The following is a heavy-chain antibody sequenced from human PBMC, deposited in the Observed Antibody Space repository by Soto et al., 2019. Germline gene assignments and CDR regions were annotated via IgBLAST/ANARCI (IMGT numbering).Heavy chain of an antibody. CDR2: INHSGST. V-gene: IGHV4-34*01. CDR3: ARGGYCSGGSCFRVAYYYYMDV. Sequence: QVQLQQWGAGLLKPSETLSLTCAVYGGSFSGYYWSWIRQPPGKGLEWIGEINHSGSTNYNPSLKSRVTISVDASKNQFSLQLSSVTAADTAVYSCARGGYCSGGSCFRVAYYYYMDVWGKGTTVTVSS. CDR1: GGSFSGYY. D-gene: IGHD2-15*01. J-gene: IGHJ6*03.